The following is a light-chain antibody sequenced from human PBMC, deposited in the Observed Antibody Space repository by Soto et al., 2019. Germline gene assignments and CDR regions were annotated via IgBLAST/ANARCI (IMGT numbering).Light chain of an antibody. Sequence: EIVLTQSPGTLSLSPGERATLSCRASQSVSTYFAWYQQKPGQAPRLLIYGASSRATGIPDRFSGSGSGTDCTLTISRLEPEDFAVFYCQQYGSSLPWTFGQGTKVEIK. CDR2: GAS. V-gene: IGKV3-20*01. J-gene: IGKJ1*01. CDR1: QSVSTY. CDR3: QQYGSSLPWT.